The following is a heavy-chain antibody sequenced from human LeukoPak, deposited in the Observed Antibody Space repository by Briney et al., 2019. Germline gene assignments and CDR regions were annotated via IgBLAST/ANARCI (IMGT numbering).Heavy chain of an antibody. CDR2: IYHSGST. V-gene: IGHV4-30-2*01. CDR3: ARADTTLDAFDI. J-gene: IGHJ3*02. CDR1: GGSISGGGYS. D-gene: IGHD1-26*01. Sequence: SQTLSLTCAVSGGSISGGGYSWSWIRQPPGKGLEWIGYIYHSGSTYYNPSLKSRVTISVDRSKNQFSLKLSSVTAADTAVYYCARADTTLDAFDIWGQGTMVTVSS.